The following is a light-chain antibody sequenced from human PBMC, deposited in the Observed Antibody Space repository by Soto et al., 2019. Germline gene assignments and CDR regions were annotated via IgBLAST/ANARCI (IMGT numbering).Light chain of an antibody. CDR2: DVT. CDR1: SSDVGGYNY. Sequence: QSAVTQPASVSGSPGQSITISCTGTSSDVGGYNYVSWYQQHPGKAPKLIIYDVTNRPSGVSNRFSGSKSGNTASLTISGLQAADEADYYCSSYTSISTLVFGGGTKLTVL. J-gene: IGLJ2*01. V-gene: IGLV2-14*01. CDR3: SSYTSISTLV.